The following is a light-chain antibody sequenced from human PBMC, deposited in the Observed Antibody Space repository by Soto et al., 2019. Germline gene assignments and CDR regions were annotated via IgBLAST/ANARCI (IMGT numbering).Light chain of an antibody. Sequence: EIVLTHSPGTFSFSPLSMATLSFRSSQTVDTNYLSWYPQTPGQASRLLIYGASTRATGIPDRFSGSGSGTAFTLTISRLDPEDSAVYYCQKYATSPWKFGQGTKVDIK. CDR2: GAS. V-gene: IGKV3-20*01. CDR3: QKYATSPWK. CDR1: QTVDTNY. J-gene: IGKJ1*01.